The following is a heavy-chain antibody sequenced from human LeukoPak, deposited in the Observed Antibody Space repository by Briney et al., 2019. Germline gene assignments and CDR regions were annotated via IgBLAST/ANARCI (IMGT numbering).Heavy chain of an antibody. CDR1: GYTFTSYA. CDR3: ARENYYHGMDV. CDR2: INGGNGNT. V-gene: IGHV1-3*01. Sequence: ASVKVSCKASGYTFTSYAMHWVRQTPGQRHEWMGWINGGNGNTKYSQNFQGRVTITRDTSASTAYMELSSLRSEDTAVYYCARENYYHGMDVWGQGTTVTVSS. J-gene: IGHJ6*02.